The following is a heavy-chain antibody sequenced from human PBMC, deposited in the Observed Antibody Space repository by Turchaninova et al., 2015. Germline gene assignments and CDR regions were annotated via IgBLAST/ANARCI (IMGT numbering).Heavy chain of an antibody. J-gene: IGHJ4*02. V-gene: IGHV3-23*01. D-gene: IGHD6-13*01. CDR3: ARRAGVAASYTGRMDH. Sequence: EVQLLESGGGLVQPGGSLRLSCAASGFTLSIYAMTWVRQAPGKGLAWVSALGGTVGKQISADTGNGRSTISREESKNPLCLQMNSLRDEDTALYYCARRAGVAASYTGRMDHWGQGTLVTVSS. CDR2: LGGTVGKQ. CDR1: GFTLSIYA.